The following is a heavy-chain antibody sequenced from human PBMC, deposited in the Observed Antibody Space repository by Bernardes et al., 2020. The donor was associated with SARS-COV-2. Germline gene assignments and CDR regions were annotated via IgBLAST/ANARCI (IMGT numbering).Heavy chain of an antibody. CDR2: IYHSGST. CDR1: GGSISSTNW. J-gene: IGHJ2*01. V-gene: IGHV4-4*02. Sequence: SETLSLTCAVSGGSISSTNWWSWVRQPPGEGLEWIGEIYHSGSTNYNPSLKSRVTISVDTSKNQFSLKLNSVTAADTAVYYCARLNDYNNYWYFDLWGRGTLVTVSP. D-gene: IGHD4-4*01. CDR3: ARLNDYNNYWYFDL.